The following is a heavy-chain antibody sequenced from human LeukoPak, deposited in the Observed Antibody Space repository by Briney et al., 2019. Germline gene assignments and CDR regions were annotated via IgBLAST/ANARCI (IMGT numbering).Heavy chain of an antibody. CDR1: GYTFTSHY. D-gene: IGHD3-9*01. J-gene: IGHJ5*02. CDR3: AIRLGDIFP. CDR2: INPSGGST. V-gene: IGHV1-46*03. Sequence: ASVRVSFKSSGYTFTSHYMHWVRQAPGQGLEWMGIINPSGGSTSYAQKFQGRVTMTRDTSTSTVYMELSSLRSEDTAVYYCAIRLGDIFPWGQGTLVTVSS.